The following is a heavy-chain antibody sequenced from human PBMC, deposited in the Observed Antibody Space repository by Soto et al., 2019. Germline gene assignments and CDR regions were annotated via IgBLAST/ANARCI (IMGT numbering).Heavy chain of an antibody. CDR1: GFTFSNYA. J-gene: IGHJ6*02. Sequence: VQLVESGGGLVQPGGSLRLSCAASGFTFSNYAMHWVRQAPGRGLEWVAVTSFDGSNKYYADSVKGRFTISRDNSNNTLDLQMNSLRAEDTAVYYWAREMTKFYYYYCCLDVWGQGTTVTVSS. CDR3: AREMTKFYYYYCCLDV. V-gene: IGHV3-30-3*01. CDR2: TSFDGSNK.